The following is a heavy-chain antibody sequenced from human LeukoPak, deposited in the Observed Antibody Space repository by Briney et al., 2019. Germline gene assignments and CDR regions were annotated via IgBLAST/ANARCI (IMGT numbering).Heavy chain of an antibody. CDR1: GGSISSYY. D-gene: IGHD2-2*03. Sequence: SETLSLTCTVSGGSISSYYWSWIRQPAGKGLEWIGRIYTSGSTNCNPSLKSRVTMSVDTSKNQFSLKLSSVTAAATAVYYCARDGYCSSTSCYGDGWFDPWGQGTLVTVSS. CDR2: IYTSGST. J-gene: IGHJ5*02. V-gene: IGHV4-4*07. CDR3: ARDGYCSSTSCYGDGWFDP.